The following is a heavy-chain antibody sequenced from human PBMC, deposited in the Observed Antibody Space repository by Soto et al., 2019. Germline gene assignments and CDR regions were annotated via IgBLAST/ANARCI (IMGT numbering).Heavy chain of an antibody. Sequence: GGSLRLSCAASGFTFSSYAMSWVRQAPGKGLEWVAAISSRDGSTYYADSVKGRFTVSRDNSKNTLYLQMNSLRAEDTAVYYCAKFICGYFCSLYQFYFWGQGSLVPGSS. CDR2: ISSRDGST. CDR3: AKFICGYFCSLYQFYF. J-gene: IGHJ1*01. V-gene: IGHV3-23*01. CDR1: GFTFSSYA. D-gene: IGHD2-21*01.